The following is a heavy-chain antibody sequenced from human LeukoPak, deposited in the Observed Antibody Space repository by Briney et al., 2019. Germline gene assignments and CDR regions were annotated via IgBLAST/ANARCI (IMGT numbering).Heavy chain of an antibody. D-gene: IGHD3-9*01. J-gene: IGHJ4*02. CDR2: IYYSGAT. Sequence: KSSETLSLTCTVSGGSISSTNYYWGWIRQPPGKGLEWIGYIYYSGATRYDPSLKSRATISADTAKKQFSLQLSSVTAADTAVYYCARGYDVLPGSPLDYWGQGTLVTVSS. CDR3: ARGYDVLPGSPLDY. CDR1: GGSISSTNYY. V-gene: IGHV4-61*05.